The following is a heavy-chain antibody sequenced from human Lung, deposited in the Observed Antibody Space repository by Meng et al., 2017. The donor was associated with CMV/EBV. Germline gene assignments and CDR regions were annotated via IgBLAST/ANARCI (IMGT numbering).Heavy chain of an antibody. CDR1: GFTFGDYA. Sequence: GESXKISCTASGFTFGDYAMSWVRQAPGKGLEWVGCIRSKAYGGTTEYAASVKGRFTISRDDSKSIAYLQMNSLKTEDTAVYYCTRKLLSYYYYGMDVWGRGXTVTVSS. D-gene: IGHD2-2*01. CDR2: IRSKAYGGTT. V-gene: IGHV3-49*04. J-gene: IGHJ6*02. CDR3: TRKLLSYYYYGMDV.